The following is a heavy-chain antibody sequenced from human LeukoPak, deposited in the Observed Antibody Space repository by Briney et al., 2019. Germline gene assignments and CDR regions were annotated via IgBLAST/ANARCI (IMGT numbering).Heavy chain of an antibody. D-gene: IGHD3-22*01. Sequence: SVKVSCKASGGTFSSYAISWVRQAPGQGLEWMGRTIPIFGIANYAQKFQGRVTITADKSTSTAYMELSSLRSEDTAVYYCASYYYDSSGYYPTLSYFDYWGQGTLVTVSS. V-gene: IGHV1-69*04. CDR1: GGTFSSYA. CDR2: TIPIFGIA. J-gene: IGHJ4*02. CDR3: ASYYYDSSGYYPTLSYFDY.